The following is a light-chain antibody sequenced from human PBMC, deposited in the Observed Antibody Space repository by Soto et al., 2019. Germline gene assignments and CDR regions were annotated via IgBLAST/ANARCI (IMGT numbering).Light chain of an antibody. CDR1: QSVGSSY. CDR2: GAS. V-gene: IGKV3-20*01. CDR3: QQWGSYPYT. J-gene: IGKJ2*01. Sequence: EIVLTQSPGTLSLSPGERATLSCRASQSVGSSYLAWYQQKPGQAPRLLIYGASSGATGIPDRFSGSGSGTDYILTISRLEPEDFAVYYCQQWGSYPYTFGQGSKMDIK.